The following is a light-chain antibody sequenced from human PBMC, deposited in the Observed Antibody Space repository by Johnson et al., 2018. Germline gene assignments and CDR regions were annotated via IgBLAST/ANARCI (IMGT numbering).Light chain of an antibody. V-gene: IGLV1-51*02. Sequence: QSVLTQPPSVSAAPGQKVPISCSGSSSNIGNNYVSWYQQLPGTAPKLLIYENNKRPSGIPDRFSGSKSATSATLGITGLQAGDEAYYYFGTWDSSLSAGNVFGTGTKVTGL. CDR3: GTWDSSLSAGNV. CDR2: ENN. J-gene: IGLJ1*01. CDR1: SSNIGNNY.